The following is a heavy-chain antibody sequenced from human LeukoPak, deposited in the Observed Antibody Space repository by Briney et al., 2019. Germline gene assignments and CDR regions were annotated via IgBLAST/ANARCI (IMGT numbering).Heavy chain of an antibody. CDR2: IYSGGAI. CDR1: GFAVGSNY. D-gene: IGHD6-13*01. CDR3: ARDRRSSSWYEFDWFDP. Sequence: GGSLRLSCVASGFAVGSNYMSWVRQAPGKGLEWVSLIYSGGAIRYADSVKGRFTISRDSSKNTLFLQMNSLRAEDTAVYYCARDRRSSSWYEFDWFDPWGQGTLVTVSS. V-gene: IGHV3-53*01. J-gene: IGHJ5*02.